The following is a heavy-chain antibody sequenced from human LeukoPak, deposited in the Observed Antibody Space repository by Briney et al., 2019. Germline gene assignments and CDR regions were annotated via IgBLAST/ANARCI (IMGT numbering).Heavy chain of an antibody. D-gene: IGHD3-10*01. Sequence: ASAKVSCKASGYTFTSHYIHWVRHSPGQGLEWMAIINPSGGSTSDAQKFQGRVTMTRDTSTSTVYMELSSLRSVDTAVYYCARDHGITMVRGVMSYFDYWGQGTLVTVSS. CDR1: GYTFTSHY. CDR2: INPSGGST. V-gene: IGHV1-46*01. CDR3: ARDHGITMVRGVMSYFDY. J-gene: IGHJ4*02.